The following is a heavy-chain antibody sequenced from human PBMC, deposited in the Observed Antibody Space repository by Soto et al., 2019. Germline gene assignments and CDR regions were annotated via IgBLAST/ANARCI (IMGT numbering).Heavy chain of an antibody. CDR3: ARLVPAAACYFDY. D-gene: IGHD2-2*01. CDR1: GGSISSYY. Sequence: TLSLTCTVSGGSISSYYWSWIRQPPGKGLEWIGYIYYSGSTNYNPSLKSRVTISVDTSKNQFSLKLSSVTAADTAVYYCARLVPAAACYFDYWGQGTLVTVSS. V-gene: IGHV4-59*01. CDR2: IYYSGST. J-gene: IGHJ4*02.